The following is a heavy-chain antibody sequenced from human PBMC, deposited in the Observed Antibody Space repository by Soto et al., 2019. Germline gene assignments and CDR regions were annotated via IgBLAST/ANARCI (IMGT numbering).Heavy chain of an antibody. CDR3: ARDPYHVLMVNAPNRSGMDV. J-gene: IGHJ6*02. V-gene: IGHV1-18*01. CDR2: ISTYNGNT. CDR1: GYTFTTYD. Sequence: QVQLVQSGAEVKKPGASVKVSCKASGYTFTTYDISWVRQAPGQGLEWMGRISTYNGNTNYPQSLQGRLTRTTDISTTTAYMELRSLRSDDTAVYYCARDPYHVLMVNAPNRSGMDVWGQWTTVIVSS. D-gene: IGHD2-8*01.